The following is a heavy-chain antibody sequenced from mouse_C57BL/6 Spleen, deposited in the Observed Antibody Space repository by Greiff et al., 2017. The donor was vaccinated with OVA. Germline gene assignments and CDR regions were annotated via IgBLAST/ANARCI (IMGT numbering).Heavy chain of an antibody. CDR1: GYTFTTYP. CDR3: ARGATVVATDWYFDV. D-gene: IGHD1-1*01. Sequence: VQLQQSGAELVKPGASVKMSCKASGYTFTTYPIEWMKQNHGKSLEWIGTFHPYNDDTTYNEKFKGKATLTVEKSSITVYLELIRLTSDDAAVYYCARGATVVATDWYFDVWGTGTTVTVSS. CDR2: FHPYNDDT. J-gene: IGHJ1*03. V-gene: IGHV1-47*01.